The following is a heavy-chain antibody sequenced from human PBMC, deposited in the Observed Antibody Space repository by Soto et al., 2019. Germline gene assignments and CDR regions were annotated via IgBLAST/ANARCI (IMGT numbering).Heavy chain of an antibody. Sequence: PSETLSLTCAVYGGSFSGYYWSWIRQPPGKGLEWIGEINHSGSTNYNPSLKSRVTISVDTSKNQFSLKLSSVTAADTAVYYCARLFTYYDFSSGSWSGYSYGLDVWGQGPRVT. CDR1: GGSFSGYY. V-gene: IGHV4-34*01. CDR3: ARLFTYYDFSSGSWSGYSYGLDV. D-gene: IGHD3-3*01. CDR2: INHSGST. J-gene: IGHJ6*02.